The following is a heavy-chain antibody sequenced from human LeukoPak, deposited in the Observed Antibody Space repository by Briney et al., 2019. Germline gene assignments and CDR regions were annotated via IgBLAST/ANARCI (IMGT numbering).Heavy chain of an antibody. CDR3: ARDPYSGSYGNYYYYYMDV. J-gene: IGHJ6*03. Sequence: GGSLRLSCAASGFTFSSYNMNWVRQAPGKGLEWVSSITSSSTYIYYADSVKGRFTISRDNAKNSLYLQMNSLRAEDTAVYYCARDPYSGSYGNYYYYYMDVWGKGTTVTVSS. CDR1: GFTFSSYN. D-gene: IGHD1-26*01. CDR2: ITSSSTYI. V-gene: IGHV3-21*01.